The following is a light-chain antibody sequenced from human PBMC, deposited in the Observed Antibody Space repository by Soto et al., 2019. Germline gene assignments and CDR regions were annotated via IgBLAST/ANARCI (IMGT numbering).Light chain of an antibody. V-gene: IGKV1-5*03. CDR3: KQYNSYST. CDR2: KAS. J-gene: IGKJ1*01. Sequence: DIQMTEFASTLSASVGDRVTITCRASRSDSTWLAWYQQIPGGAPKLLIYKASILESGVQSRFSGSGSGTESTLTIRSLQPDDFATYYCKQYNSYSTCGQGTKVDI. CDR1: RSDSTW.